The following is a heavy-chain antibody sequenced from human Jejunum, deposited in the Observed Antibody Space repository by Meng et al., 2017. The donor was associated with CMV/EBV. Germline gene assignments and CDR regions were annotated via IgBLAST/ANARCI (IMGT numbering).Heavy chain of an antibody. CDR2: IYWDDDK. CDR1: GFALNAAGEA. J-gene: IGHJ5*02. V-gene: IGHV2-5*02. Sequence: SGFALNAAGEAVAWSRQPPGKALEWLALIYWDDDKRYSPPLRSSLTVTKDTSKNQAVLTMTNVGPADTATYFCAHLRGGSDNWFDPWGQGTLVTVSS. CDR3: AHLRGGSDNWFDP. D-gene: IGHD2-15*01.